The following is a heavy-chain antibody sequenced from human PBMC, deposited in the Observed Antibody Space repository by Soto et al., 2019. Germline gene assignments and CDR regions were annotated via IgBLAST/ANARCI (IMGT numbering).Heavy chain of an antibody. CDR2: INGGSGNT. V-gene: IGHV1-3*01. CDR3: ARVPPWGNSAGDYYIQHYDS. CDR1: GFTFTSYA. Sequence: ASVKVSCKSSGFTFTSYAVHWLRQAPGQRPQWMGWINGGSGNTKYSQDFQGRVTFTRDTFATTAYLELSSLGSEDTAVYYCARVPPWGNSAGDYYIQHYDSWGQGTPVTVSS. D-gene: IGHD3-10*01. J-gene: IGHJ4*02.